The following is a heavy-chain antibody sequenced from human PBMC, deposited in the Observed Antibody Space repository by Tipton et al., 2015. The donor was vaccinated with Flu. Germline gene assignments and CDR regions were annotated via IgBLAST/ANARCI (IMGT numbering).Heavy chain of an antibody. CDR1: GFTFSIYA. D-gene: IGHD6-19*01. V-gene: IGHV3-23*01. CDR2: ISSYGGRT. CDR3: AKVIPETVSGLDH. Sequence: SLRLSCAASGFTFSIYAMSWVRQTPGKGLEWVSTISSYGGRTYYADSVKGRFTISRDNSKNTLHLQMNSLRAEDTAIYFCAKVIPETVSGLDHWGQGTLVTASS. J-gene: IGHJ4*02.